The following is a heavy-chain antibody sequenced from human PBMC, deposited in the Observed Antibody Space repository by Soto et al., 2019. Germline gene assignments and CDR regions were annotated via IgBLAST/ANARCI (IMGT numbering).Heavy chain of an antibody. Sequence: PGGSLRLSCAASGFTFSSYAMSWVRQAPGKGLEWVSAISGSGGSTYYADSVKGRFTLSRDNSKNTLYLQMNSLRAEDTAVYYCAKDKASIIRGNWFDPWGQGTLVTVSS. CDR2: ISGSGGST. D-gene: IGHD5-12*01. V-gene: IGHV3-23*01. CDR3: AKDKASIIRGNWFDP. CDR1: GFTFSSYA. J-gene: IGHJ5*02.